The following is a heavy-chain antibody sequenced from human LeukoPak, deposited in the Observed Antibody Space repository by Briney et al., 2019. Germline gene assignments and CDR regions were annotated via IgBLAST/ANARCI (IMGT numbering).Heavy chain of an antibody. D-gene: IGHD5-24*01. V-gene: IGHV4-59*01. Sequence: SETLSLTCTVSGGSISTYYWSWIRQPPGKGLEWIGYIYYTGSTSYNPSLKSRVTMSLDASKNQFSLELNSVTPADTAVYYCARGEMATIEDAFDIWGQGTMVTVSS. CDR1: GGSISTYY. J-gene: IGHJ3*02. CDR3: ARGEMATIEDAFDI. CDR2: IYYTGST.